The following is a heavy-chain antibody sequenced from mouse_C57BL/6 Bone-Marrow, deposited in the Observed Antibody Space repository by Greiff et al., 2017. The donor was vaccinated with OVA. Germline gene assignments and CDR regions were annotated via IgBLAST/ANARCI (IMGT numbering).Heavy chain of an antibody. CDR2: ISSGGDYI. Sequence: EVKLVESGEGLVKPGGSLKLSCAASGFTFSSYAMSWVRQTPEKRLEWVAYISSGGDYIYYADTVKGRFTISRDNARNTLYLQMSSLKSEDTAMYYCTRVYYDHSYFDDWGQGTTLTVSS. CDR1: GFTFSSYA. CDR3: TRVYYDHSYFDD. J-gene: IGHJ2*01. V-gene: IGHV5-9-1*02. D-gene: IGHD2-4*01.